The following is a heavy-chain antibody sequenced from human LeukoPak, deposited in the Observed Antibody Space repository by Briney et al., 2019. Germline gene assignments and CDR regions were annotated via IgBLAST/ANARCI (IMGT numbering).Heavy chain of an antibody. Sequence: GGSLRLSCAASGFTFSSYWMSWVRQAPGKGLEWVANIKQDGSEKYYVDSVKGRFTISRDNAKNSLYLQMSSLRAEDTAVYYCARDTYDSSGYYAHLDCWGQGTLVTVSS. CDR1: GFTFSSYW. CDR3: ARDTYDSSGYYAHLDC. D-gene: IGHD3-22*01. J-gene: IGHJ4*02. V-gene: IGHV3-7*01. CDR2: IKQDGSEK.